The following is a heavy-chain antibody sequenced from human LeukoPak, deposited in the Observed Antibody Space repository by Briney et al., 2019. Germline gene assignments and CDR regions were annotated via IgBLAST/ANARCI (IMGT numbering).Heavy chain of an antibody. CDR2: ISSSSSYI. J-gene: IGHJ6*03. D-gene: IGHD3-3*01. Sequence: GGSLRLSCAASGFTFSSYSMNWVRQAPGKGLEWVSSISSSSSYIYYADSVKGRFTISRDNAKNSLYLQMNSLRAEDTAVYYCARDLTYYDFWSGYQRYYMDVWSKGTTVTVSS. V-gene: IGHV3-21*01. CDR1: GFTFSSYS. CDR3: ARDLTYYDFWSGYQRYYMDV.